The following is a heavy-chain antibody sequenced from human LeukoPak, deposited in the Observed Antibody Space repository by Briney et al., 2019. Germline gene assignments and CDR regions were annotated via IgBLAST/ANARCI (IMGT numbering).Heavy chain of an antibody. J-gene: IGHJ4*02. Sequence: SVKVSCKASGGTFSSYAISWVRQAPGQGLEWMGRIIPIFGTANYAQKFQGRVTTTTDESTSTAYMELSSLRSEDTAVYYCARDSCSGGSCYRGFNYWGQGTLVTASS. CDR3: ARDSCSGGSCYRGFNY. CDR1: GGTFSSYA. CDR2: IIPIFGTA. D-gene: IGHD2-15*01. V-gene: IGHV1-69*05.